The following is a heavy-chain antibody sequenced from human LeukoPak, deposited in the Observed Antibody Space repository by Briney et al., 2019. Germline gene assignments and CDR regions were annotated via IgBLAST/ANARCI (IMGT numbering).Heavy chain of an antibody. Sequence: SETLSLTCAVYGESLNSYYWSWVRQPPGEGLEWIGEIYESGTTEYNPSLESRVTISMVPSKQQFSLSLSSVTAADTAVYYCARGAWATRLGSWGLGTPVIVSS. CDR3: ARGAWATRLGS. CDR1: GESLNSYY. CDR2: IYESGTT. D-gene: IGHD2-15*01. V-gene: IGHV4-34*01. J-gene: IGHJ4*02.